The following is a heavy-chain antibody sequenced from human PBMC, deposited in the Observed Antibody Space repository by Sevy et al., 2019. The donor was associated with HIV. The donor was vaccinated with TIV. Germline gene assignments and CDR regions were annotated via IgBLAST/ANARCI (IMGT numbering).Heavy chain of an antibody. D-gene: IGHD3-3*01. Sequence: GGSLRLSCTASGFTFGDYVMSWLRQAPGKGLEWVGFIKGKTYGGTTEYAASVKGRFTISRDDSKSIAYLQMNSLKTEDTALYYCSRVQGTISPYNYFGMDVWGQGTTVTVSS. CDR3: SRVQGTISPYNYFGMDV. V-gene: IGHV3-49*03. J-gene: IGHJ6*02. CDR2: IKGKTYGGTT. CDR1: GFTFGDYV.